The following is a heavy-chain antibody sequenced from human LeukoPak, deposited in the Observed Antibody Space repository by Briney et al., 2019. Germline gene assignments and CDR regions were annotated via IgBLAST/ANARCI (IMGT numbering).Heavy chain of an antibody. CDR1: GFTFSSYV. D-gene: IGHD6-19*01. V-gene: IGHV3-23*01. CDR3: AKGYSSGWYYIQHY. Sequence: GGSLRLSCAASGFTFSSYVMSWGRQAPGKGLEWVSTINKNGGETYYADSVKGRFTISRDNSRNTLYLQMNSLRAEDTAVYYCAKGYSSGWYYIQHYWGQGTLVTVSS. CDR2: INKNGGET. J-gene: IGHJ4*02.